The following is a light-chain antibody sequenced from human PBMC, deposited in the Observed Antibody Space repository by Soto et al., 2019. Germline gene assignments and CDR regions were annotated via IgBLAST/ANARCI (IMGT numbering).Light chain of an antibody. V-gene: IGKV3-20*01. J-gene: IGKJ5*01. CDR2: SES. CDR3: QQYGSSPIT. Sequence: EIVLTQSPGTLSLSPGERATLSCRASQSVSSSYLAWYQQKSGQAPRLLIYSESSRATGIPDRFSGSGSGIDFTLTISRLDPEDFAAYYCQQYGSSPITFGQGTRLAIK. CDR1: QSVSSSY.